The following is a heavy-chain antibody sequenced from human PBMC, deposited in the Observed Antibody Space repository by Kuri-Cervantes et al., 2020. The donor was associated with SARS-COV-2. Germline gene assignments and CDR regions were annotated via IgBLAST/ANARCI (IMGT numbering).Heavy chain of an antibody. J-gene: IGHJ4*02. Sequence: GESLKISCAASGFTFSDYYMSWIRQAPGKGLEWVSSISSSSSYIYYADSVKGRFTISRDNSKNTLYLQMNSLRAEDTAVYYCARGGHVVVTAPVDYWGQGTLVTVSS. D-gene: IGHD2-21*02. CDR1: GFTFSDYY. CDR3: ARGGHVVVTAPVDY. CDR2: ISSSSSYI. V-gene: IGHV3-11*06.